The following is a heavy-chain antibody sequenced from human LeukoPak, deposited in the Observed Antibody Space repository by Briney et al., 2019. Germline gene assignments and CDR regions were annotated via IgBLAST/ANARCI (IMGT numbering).Heavy chain of an antibody. CDR2: FHDSEST. CDR3: ARGDASGRPGIGFDF. D-gene: IGHD1-26*01. J-gene: IGHJ4*02. V-gene: IGHV4-59*01. CDR1: GGSISDSY. Sequence: SETLSLTCTVSGGSISDSYWSWIRQPPGKGLEWIGFFHDSESTNYNPSLKSRVSISLDTSKNQVSLWLSSVTAADTAVYYCARGDASGRPGIGFDFWGQGTLVTVSS.